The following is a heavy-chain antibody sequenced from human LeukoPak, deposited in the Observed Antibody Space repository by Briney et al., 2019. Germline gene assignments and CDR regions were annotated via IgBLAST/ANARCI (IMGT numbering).Heavy chain of an antibody. J-gene: IGHJ6*02. CDR3: ARENGSGTYYYYGMDV. CDR2: ISYDGSNK. V-gene: IGHV3-30-3*01. D-gene: IGHD3-3*01. Sequence: GGSLRLSCAASGFTFSSYRMHWVRQAPGKGLEWVAVISYDGSNKYYADSVKGRFTISRDNSKNTLYLQMNSLRAEDTAVYYCARENGSGTYYYYGMDVWGQGTTVTVSS. CDR1: GFTFSSYR.